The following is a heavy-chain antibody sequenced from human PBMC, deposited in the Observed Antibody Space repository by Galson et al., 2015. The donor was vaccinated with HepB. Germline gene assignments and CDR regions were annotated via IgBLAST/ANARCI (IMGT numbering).Heavy chain of an antibody. D-gene: IGHD5-12*01. CDR3: ARVTRDWLRTRYYFDY. Sequence: SLRLSCAASGFTFSYYWMSWVRQAPGKGLEWVANIKQDGSEKYYVDSVRGRFTISRDNAKNSLYLQMNSLRAEDTAMYYCARVTRDWLRTRYYFDYWGQGTLVTVSS. CDR1: GFTFSYYW. V-gene: IGHV3-7*01. J-gene: IGHJ4*02. CDR2: IKQDGSEK.